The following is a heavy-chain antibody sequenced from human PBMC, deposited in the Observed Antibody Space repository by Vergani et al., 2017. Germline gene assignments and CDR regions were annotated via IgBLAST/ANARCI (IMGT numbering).Heavy chain of an antibody. CDR2: ISSIGSTI. CDR3: ARDEGYCTNGVCYERNCFDP. V-gene: IGHV3-11*01. J-gene: IGHJ5*02. D-gene: IGHD2-8*01. Sequence: QVQLVESGGGLVKPGGSLRLSCAASGFTFSDYYMSWIRQAPGKGLEWVSYISSIGSTIYYADSVKGRFTISRDNAKNSLYLQMNSLRAEDTAVYYCARDEGYCTNGVCYERNCFDPWGQGTLVTVSS. CDR1: GFTFSDYY.